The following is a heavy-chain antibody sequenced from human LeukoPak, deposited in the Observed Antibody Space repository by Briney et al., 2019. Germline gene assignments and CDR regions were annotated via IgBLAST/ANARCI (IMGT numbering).Heavy chain of an antibody. D-gene: IGHD3-3*01. CDR1: GGSISSGGYY. V-gene: IGHV4-30-2*01. Sequence: SETLSLTCTVSGGSISSGGYYWSWIRQPPGKGLEWIGYIYHSGSTYYNPSLKSRVTISVDRSKNQFSLKLSSVAAADTAVYYCARSLDFWSGHWDYWGQGTLVTVSS. CDR2: IYHSGST. CDR3: ARSLDFWSGHWDY. J-gene: IGHJ4*02.